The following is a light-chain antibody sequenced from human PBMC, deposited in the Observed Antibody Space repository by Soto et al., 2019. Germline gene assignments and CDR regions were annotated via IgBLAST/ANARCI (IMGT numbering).Light chain of an antibody. CDR1: QSVSSN. Sequence: EIVMTQSPATLSVSPGERATLSCRASQSVSSNLAWYQQKPGQAPRLLIYGASTRATGIPARFSGSGSGTEFILSISSLQSEDFAVYYCQQYNNCPPCTFGGGTKVESK. CDR2: GAS. CDR3: QQYNNCPPCT. V-gene: IGKV3-15*01. J-gene: IGKJ4*01.